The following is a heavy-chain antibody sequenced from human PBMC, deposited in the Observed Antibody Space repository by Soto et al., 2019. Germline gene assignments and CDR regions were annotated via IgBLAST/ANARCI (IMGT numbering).Heavy chain of an antibody. CDR2: INPNSGGT. CDR3: ASLEYPYYYYGMDV. V-gene: IGHV1-2*02. Sequence: ASVKVSCKASGYTFTGYYMHWVRQAPGQGLEWTGWINPNSGGTNYAQKFQGRVTMTRDTSISTAYMELSRLRSDDTAVYYCASLEYPYYYYGMDVSGQGPTVTVYS. CDR1: GYTFTGYY. J-gene: IGHJ6*02. D-gene: IGHD2-2*02.